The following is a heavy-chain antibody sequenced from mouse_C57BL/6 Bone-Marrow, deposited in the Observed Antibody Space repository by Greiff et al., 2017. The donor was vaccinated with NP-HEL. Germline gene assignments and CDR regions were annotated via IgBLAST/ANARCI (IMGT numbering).Heavy chain of an antibody. V-gene: IGHV1-85*01. D-gene: IGHD2-4*01. Sequence: QVHVKQSGPELVKPGASVKLSCKASGYTFTSYDINWVKQRPGQGLEWIGWIYPRDGSTKYNEKFKGKATLTVDTSSSTAYMELHSLTSEDSAVYFCARWRGYDYGGYAMDYWGQGTSVTVSS. CDR3: ARWRGYDYGGYAMDY. J-gene: IGHJ4*01. CDR2: IYPRDGST. CDR1: GYTFTSYD.